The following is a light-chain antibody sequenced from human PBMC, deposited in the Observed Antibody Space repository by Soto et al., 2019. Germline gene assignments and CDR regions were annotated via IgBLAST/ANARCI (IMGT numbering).Light chain of an antibody. Sequence: ELVMTQSPATLSVSPGERATLSCRASQSVSSNLAWYQQKPGQAPRLLIYVASTRATGIPARFSGSGSGTDFTLTISSLEPEDFAVYYCQHRSSWPLTFGGGTKVDIK. CDR3: QHRSSWPLT. CDR2: VAS. V-gene: IGKV3-11*01. CDR1: QSVSSN. J-gene: IGKJ4*01.